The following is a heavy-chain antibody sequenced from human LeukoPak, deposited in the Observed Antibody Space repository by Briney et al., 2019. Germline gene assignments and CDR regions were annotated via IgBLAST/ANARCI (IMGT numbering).Heavy chain of an antibody. D-gene: IGHD2-2*01. CDR2: IYHRGST. CDR3: VRGGAVPAANPLHYYYYGMDV. J-gene: IGHJ6*04. Sequence: TSQTLSLTCAVSGGSISSGGYSWSWIRQPPGKGLEWTGYIYHRGSTYYNPSLKSRVTISVDRSKHQFSLKLSFVTAADTAVYYCVRGGAVPAANPLHYYYYGMDVWGKGTTVTVSS. V-gene: IGHV4-30-2*01. CDR1: GGSISSGGYS.